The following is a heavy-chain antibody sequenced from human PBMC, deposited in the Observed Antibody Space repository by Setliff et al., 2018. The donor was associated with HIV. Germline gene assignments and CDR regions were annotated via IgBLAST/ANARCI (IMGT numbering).Heavy chain of an antibody. CDR2: IKQDGSEK. CDR1: GFSFSTYW. D-gene: IGHD6-19*01. J-gene: IGHJ4*02. CDR3: AGAPSSGWYYYEY. V-gene: IGHV3-7*01. Sequence: PGESLKISCAASGFSFSTYWMTWVRQAPGKGLEWVANIKQDGSEKIYVDSLKGRFTISRDNAKNSLYLQMNSLRAEDTAVYYCAGAPSSGWYYYEYWGQGTLVTVSS.